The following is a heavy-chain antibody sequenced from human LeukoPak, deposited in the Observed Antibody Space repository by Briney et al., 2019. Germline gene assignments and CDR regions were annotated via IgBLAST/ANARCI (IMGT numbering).Heavy chain of an antibody. CDR1: DGSISSYY. V-gene: IGHV4-59*10. CDR2: IHTSGST. J-gene: IGHJ6*03. CDR3: ARVNPDYYYYMDV. Sequence: SETLSLTSAVSDGSISSYYWSWIRQPAGNGLEWIGRIHTSGSTNYNPSLKSRVTMSVDTSKNQFSLKLSSLTAAVTAVYYCARVNPDYYYYMDVWGKGTTVTVSS.